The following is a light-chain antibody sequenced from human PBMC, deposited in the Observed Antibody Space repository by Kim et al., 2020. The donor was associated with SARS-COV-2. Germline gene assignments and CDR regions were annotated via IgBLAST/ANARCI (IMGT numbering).Light chain of an antibody. V-gene: IGKV1-5*03. CDR1: QSNSMW. J-gene: IGKJ2*01. Sequence: STLSAAVGDRVIITCRASQSNSMWLAWYQQKPGKAPKLLISKASSLQSGVPSRFSGSGSGTQFTLTISSLQPDDFGTYCCQQYDNYFGQGTKLEI. CDR2: KAS. CDR3: QQYDNY.